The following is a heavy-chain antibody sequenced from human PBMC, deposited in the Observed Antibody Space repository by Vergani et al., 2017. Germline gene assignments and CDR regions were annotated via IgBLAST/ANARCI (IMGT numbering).Heavy chain of an antibody. CDR1: GFTFSNYA. J-gene: IGHJ4*02. V-gene: IGHV3-64D*06. D-gene: IGHD2-2*02. CDR3: VRYCSSTTCYNLXGDS. CDR2: ISSNGGST. Sequence: EVQLVESGGGLVQPGGSLRLSCSGSGFTFSNYAMHWVRQAPGKGLEYVSAISSNGGSTYYADSVKGRFTISRDNSKSTLSLQMSSLRAEDTAVYYCVRYCSSTTCYNLXGDSWGQGTLVTVSS.